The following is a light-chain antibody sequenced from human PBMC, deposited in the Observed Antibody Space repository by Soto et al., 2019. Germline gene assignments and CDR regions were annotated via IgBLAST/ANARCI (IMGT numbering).Light chain of an antibody. CDR1: QDISSF. Sequence: DIQLTQSPSFLSASVGDRVTVTCRASQDISSFLAWYHQTPGKAPNLLIYAASTLQSGVPSRFSGSGSGTEFTLTISSLQHEDFATYYCQQIYSYPLTFGGGTKVDIK. CDR2: AAS. CDR3: QQIYSYPLT. J-gene: IGKJ4*01. V-gene: IGKV1-9*01.